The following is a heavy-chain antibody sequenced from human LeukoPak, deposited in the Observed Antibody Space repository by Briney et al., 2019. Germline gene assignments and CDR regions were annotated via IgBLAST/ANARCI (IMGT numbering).Heavy chain of an antibody. J-gene: IGHJ4*02. CDR2: INHSGST. Sequence: SETLSLTCAVYGGSFSGYYWSWIRQPPGKGLEWIGEINHSGSTNYNPSLKSRVTIPVDTSKNQFSLKLSSVTAADTAVYYCARGPTVTTLNYWGQGTLATVSS. CDR1: GGSFSGYY. D-gene: IGHD4-17*01. CDR3: ARGPTVTTLNY. V-gene: IGHV4-34*01.